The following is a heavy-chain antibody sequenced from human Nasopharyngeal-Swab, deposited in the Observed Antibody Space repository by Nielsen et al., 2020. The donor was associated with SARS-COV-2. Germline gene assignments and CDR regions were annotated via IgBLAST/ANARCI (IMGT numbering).Heavy chain of an antibody. Sequence: WVRQAPGQGLEWMGWISAYNGRTYYAQKFQGRVTMTTDTSTSTAYMDLRSLRSDDTAVYYCARDPRGPDCWGQGTLVTVSP. CDR3: ARDPRGPDC. CDR2: ISAYNGRT. D-gene: IGHD6-25*01. J-gene: IGHJ4*02. V-gene: IGHV1-18*01.